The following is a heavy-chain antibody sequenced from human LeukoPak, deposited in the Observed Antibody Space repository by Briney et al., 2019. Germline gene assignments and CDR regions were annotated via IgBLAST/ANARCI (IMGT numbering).Heavy chain of an antibody. V-gene: IGHV3-33*01. D-gene: IGHD2-2*01. CDR1: GFTFSSYG. J-gene: IGHJ4*02. CDR2: IWYDGTNK. Sequence: PGGSLRLSCAASGFTFSSYGMHWVRQAPGKGLEWVAVIWYDGTNKYYADSVKGRFTISRDNSKNTLYLQMDSLRAEDTAVYYCARDRSSTYFDYWAQGTPVTVSS. CDR3: ARDRSSTYFDY.